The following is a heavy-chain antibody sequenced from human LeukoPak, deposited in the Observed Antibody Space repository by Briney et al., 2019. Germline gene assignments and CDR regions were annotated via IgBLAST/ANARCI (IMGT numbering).Heavy chain of an antibody. CDR1: GYTFTSYA. CDR3: ARDLSGYYYGSGSQGAFDI. V-gene: IGHV7-4-1*02. CDR2: INTNTGNP. D-gene: IGHD3-10*01. Sequence: GASVKVSCKASGYTFTSYAMNWVRQAPGQGLEWMGWINTNTGNPTYAQGFTGRFVFSLDTSVSTAYLQISSLKAEDTAVYYCARDLSGYYYGSGSQGAFDIWGQGTMVTVSS. J-gene: IGHJ3*02.